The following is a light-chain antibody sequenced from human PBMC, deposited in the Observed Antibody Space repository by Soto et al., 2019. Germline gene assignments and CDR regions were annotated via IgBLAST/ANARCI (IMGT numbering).Light chain of an antibody. CDR1: RSIGNN. CDR3: QQSFSPHIA. V-gene: IGKV1-39*01. Sequence: EIQVTQSPTSLSASVGDRVTITCRASRSIGNNLNWYQQRPGKAPHLLIYAASSLQSGVPSRFSGSTSGTDFTLSINGLPPEDFASYYCQQSFSPHIAFGQGARR. J-gene: IGKJ5*01. CDR2: AAS.